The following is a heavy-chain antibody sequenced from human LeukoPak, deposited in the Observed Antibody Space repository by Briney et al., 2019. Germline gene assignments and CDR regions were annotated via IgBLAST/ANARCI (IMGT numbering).Heavy chain of an antibody. J-gene: IGHJ4*02. D-gene: IGHD6-19*01. V-gene: IGHV3-33*01. Sequence: PGGSLRLSCAASGFTFSSYGMHWVRQAPGKGLEWVAVIWYDGSNKYYADSVKGRFTISRDNSKNTLYLQMNSLRAEDTAVYYCARDRQWLVNFDYWGQGTLVTVSS. CDR2: IWYDGSNK. CDR1: GFTFSSYG. CDR3: ARDRQWLVNFDY.